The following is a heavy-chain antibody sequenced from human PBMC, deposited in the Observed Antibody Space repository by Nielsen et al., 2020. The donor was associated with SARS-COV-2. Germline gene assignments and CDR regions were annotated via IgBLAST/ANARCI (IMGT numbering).Heavy chain of an antibody. D-gene: IGHD3-22*01. CDR3: AKDDYYYDSSGYFYHTSYPREYYYYYYGMDV. Sequence: GGSLRLSCAASGFTFSSYGMHWVRQAPGKGLEWVAVISYDGSNKYYADSVKGRFTISRDNSKNTLYLQMNSLRAEDTAVYYCAKDDYYYDSSGYFYHTSYPREYYYYYYGMDVWGQGTTVTVSS. CDR1: GFTFSSYG. J-gene: IGHJ6*02. CDR2: ISYDGSNK. V-gene: IGHV3-30*18.